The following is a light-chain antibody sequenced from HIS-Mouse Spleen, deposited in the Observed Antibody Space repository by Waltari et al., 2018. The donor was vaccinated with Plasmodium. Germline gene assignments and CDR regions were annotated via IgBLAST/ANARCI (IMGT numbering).Light chain of an antibody. Sequence: SYELTQPPSVSVSPGQTARITCSGDKLGDKYACWYQQKPGQSPVLVIYQDSKRPSGFPERFAGSNTGKTATLTISGTQAMEDADYYCQAWDSSTVVFGGGTKLTVL. J-gene: IGLJ2*01. CDR3: QAWDSSTVV. V-gene: IGLV3-1*01. CDR1: KLGDKY. CDR2: QDS.